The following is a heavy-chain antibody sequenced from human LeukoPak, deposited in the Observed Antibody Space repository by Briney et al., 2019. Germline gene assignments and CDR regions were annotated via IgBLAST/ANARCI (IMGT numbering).Heavy chain of an antibody. CDR1: GGSFSAYY. J-gene: IGHJ5*02. D-gene: IGHD3-10*01. Sequence: SETLSLTCGVFGGSFSAYYWSWIRQPPGKGLEWIGEINHSGSTNYNPSLKSRVTISVDTSKSQFSLKLTSVTAADTAVYYCASLSGPAVDNYWFDPWGQGTLVTVSS. V-gene: IGHV4-34*01. CDR2: INHSGST. CDR3: ASLSGPAVDNYWFDP.